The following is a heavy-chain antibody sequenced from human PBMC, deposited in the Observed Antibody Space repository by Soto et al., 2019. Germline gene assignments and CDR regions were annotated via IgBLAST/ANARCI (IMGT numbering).Heavy chain of an antibody. J-gene: IGHJ4*02. CDR2: ISGSGGST. CDR1: GFTFSSYA. V-gene: IGHV3-23*01. CDR3: AKVNRPRRFLEWLLSDFDY. Sequence: GGSLRLSCAASGFTFSSYAMSWVRQAPGKGLEWVSAISGSGGSTYYADSVKGRFTISRDNSKNTLYLQMNSLRAEDTAVYYCAKVNRPRRFLEWLLSDFDYWGQGTLVTVSS. D-gene: IGHD3-3*01.